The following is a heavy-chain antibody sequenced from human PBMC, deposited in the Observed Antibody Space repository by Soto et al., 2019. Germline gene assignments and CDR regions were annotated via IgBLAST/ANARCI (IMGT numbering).Heavy chain of an antibody. Sequence: QVQLVQSGAQVKKHGASVKVSCKASGYTFDNYALHWVRQAPGRRLEWMGWIHAGNGYTKYSQSFQGRVTITRDTPASTLHMGLSSLRSEATAVYYCARVLYRGYDFKLAFDLWGQGTMVTVSS. J-gene: IGHJ3*01. D-gene: IGHD5-12*01. V-gene: IGHV1-3*01. CDR1: GYTFDNYA. CDR2: IHAGNGYT. CDR3: ARVLYRGYDFKLAFDL.